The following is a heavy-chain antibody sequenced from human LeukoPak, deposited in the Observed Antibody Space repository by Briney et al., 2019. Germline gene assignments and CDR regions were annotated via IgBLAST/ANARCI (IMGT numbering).Heavy chain of an antibody. V-gene: IGHV3-21*01. J-gene: IGHJ6*03. Sequence: GGSLRLSCAASGFTFSYYSMNWVRQAPGKGLEWVSSISSSSSYIYYADSVKGRFTISRDNAKNSLYLQMNSLRAEDTAVYYCARDFMLERLGFYYMDVWGKGTTVTISS. CDR3: ARDFMLERLGFYYMDV. CDR1: GFTFSYYS. D-gene: IGHD1-1*01. CDR2: ISSSSSYI.